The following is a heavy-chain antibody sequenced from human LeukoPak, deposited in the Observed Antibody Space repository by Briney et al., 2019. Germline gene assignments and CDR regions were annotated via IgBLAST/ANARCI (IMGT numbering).Heavy chain of an antibody. D-gene: IGHD1-26*01. V-gene: IGHV4-61*02. CDR2: IYSSGST. J-gene: IGHJ4*02. CDR1: GGSISSGSYY. CDR3: ARLRERMWGVDY. Sequence: KSSETLSLTCTVSGGSISSGSYYWSWIRQPAGKGLEWIGRIYSSGSTNYNPSLKSGVAISVDTSKNQFSLKLSSVTAADTAVYYCARLRERMWGVDYWGQGTPVTVSS.